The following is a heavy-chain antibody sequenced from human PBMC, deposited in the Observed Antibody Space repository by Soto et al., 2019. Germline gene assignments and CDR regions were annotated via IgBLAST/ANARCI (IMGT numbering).Heavy chain of an antibody. Sequence: GGSLRLSCAASGFTFSNFAVSWVRQAPGKGLEWVSAISGSGVTTYYADSVKGRFTISRDNSENTLYLQMSSLRAEGTAVYYCAKANSFYYPFDYWGQGTLVTVSS. D-gene: IGHD3-22*01. CDR1: GFTFSNFA. V-gene: IGHV3-23*01. J-gene: IGHJ4*02. CDR2: ISGSGVTT. CDR3: AKANSFYYPFDY.